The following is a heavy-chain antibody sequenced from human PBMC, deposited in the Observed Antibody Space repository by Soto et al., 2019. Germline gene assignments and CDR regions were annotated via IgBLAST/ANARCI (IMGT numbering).Heavy chain of an antibody. CDR3: ARRTQGRTFDY. Sequence: SETLSLTCTVSGGSISSYYWSWIRQPPGKGLEWIGYIYYSGSTNYNPSLKSRVTISVDTSKNQFSLKLSSVTAADTAVYYCARRTQGRTFDYWGQGTLVTVSS. CDR1: GGSISSYY. V-gene: IGHV4-59*08. CDR2: IYYSGST. J-gene: IGHJ4*02. D-gene: IGHD3-10*01.